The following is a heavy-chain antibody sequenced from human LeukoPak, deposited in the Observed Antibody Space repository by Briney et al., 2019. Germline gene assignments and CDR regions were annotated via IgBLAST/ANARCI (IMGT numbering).Heavy chain of an antibody. Sequence: ASVKVSCKASGGTFSSYAISWVRQAPGQGLEWMGGIIPIFGTANYAQKFQGRVTITADESTSTAYMELSSLRSEDTAVYYCATATYSSSSYYYMDVWGKGTTVTVSS. CDR2: IIPIFGTA. V-gene: IGHV1-69*13. CDR1: GGTFSSYA. D-gene: IGHD6-6*01. J-gene: IGHJ6*03. CDR3: ATATYSSSSYYYMDV.